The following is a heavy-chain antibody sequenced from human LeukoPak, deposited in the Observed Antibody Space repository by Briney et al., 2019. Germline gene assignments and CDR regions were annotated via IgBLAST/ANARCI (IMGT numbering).Heavy chain of an antibody. V-gene: IGHV4-34*01. CDR2: INHSGST. D-gene: IGHD3-22*01. CDR3: ARGLVDYYDSSGYPSPNYFDY. CDR1: SGSFSGYY. J-gene: IGHJ4*02. Sequence: SETLSLTCAVYSGSFSGYYWSWISQPPGKGLEWIGEINHSGSTNYNPSLRSRVTISVDTSKNQFSLKLCSVTAADTAVYYCARGLVDYYDSSGYPSPNYFDYWGQGTLVTVSS.